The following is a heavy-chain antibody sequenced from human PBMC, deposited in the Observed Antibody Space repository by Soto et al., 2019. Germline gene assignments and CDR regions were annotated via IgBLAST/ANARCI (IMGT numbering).Heavy chain of an antibody. D-gene: IGHD4-17*01. CDR1: GFTFSSYA. CDR2: ISYDGSNK. J-gene: IGHJ3*02. V-gene: IGHV3-30-3*01. CDR3: ARHLDYGAYDDITFDI. Sequence: QVQLVESGGGVVQPGRSLRLSCAASGFTFSSYAMHWVRQAPGKGLEWVAVISYDGSNKYYADSVKGRFTISRDNSKNTLYLQMNSLRAEDTAVYYCARHLDYGAYDDITFDIWGQGTMVTVSS.